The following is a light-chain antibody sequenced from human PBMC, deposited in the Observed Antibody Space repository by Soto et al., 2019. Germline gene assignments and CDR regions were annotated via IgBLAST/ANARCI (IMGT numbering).Light chain of an antibody. CDR1: QSVSSN. CDR3: QQYFDWRT. J-gene: IGKJ1*01. Sequence: EIVMTQSPATLSVSPGDRVTLPCRASQSVSSNLAWYQQKPGQPPRLLIYGASTRATGIPDTFSGSGSGTEFSLTISSLQSEDFAVYYCQQYFDWRTFGQGTRVEIK. CDR2: GAS. V-gene: IGKV3D-15*01.